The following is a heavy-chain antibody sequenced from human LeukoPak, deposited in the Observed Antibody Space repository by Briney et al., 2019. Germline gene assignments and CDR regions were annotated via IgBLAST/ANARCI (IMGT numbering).Heavy chain of an antibody. J-gene: IGHJ5*02. Sequence: PSETLSLTCTVSGGSISSYYWSWIRQPPGKGLAWIGYIYYSGSTNYNPSLRSRVTISVDTSKNQFSLKLSSVTAADTAVYYCARGYGGNYWFDPWGQGTLVTVSS. D-gene: IGHD4-23*01. V-gene: IGHV4-59*08. CDR1: GGSISSYY. CDR3: ARGYGGNYWFDP. CDR2: IYYSGST.